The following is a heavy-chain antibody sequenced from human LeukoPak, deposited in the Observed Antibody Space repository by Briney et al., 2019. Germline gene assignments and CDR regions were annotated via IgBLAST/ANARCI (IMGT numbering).Heavy chain of an antibody. D-gene: IGHD3-3*01. J-gene: IGHJ4*02. CDR2: INPNSGGT. CDR3: ARDGITIFGVVIGY. CDR1: GGTFSSYA. V-gene: IGHV1-2*02. Sequence: ASVKVSCKASGGTFSSYAISWVRQAPGQGLEWMGWINPNSGGTNYAQKFQGRVTMTRDTSISTAYMELSRLRSDDTAVYYCARDGITIFGVVIGYWGQGTLVTVSS.